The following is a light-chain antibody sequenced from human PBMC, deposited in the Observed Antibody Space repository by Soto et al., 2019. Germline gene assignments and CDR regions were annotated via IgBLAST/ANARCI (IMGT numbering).Light chain of an antibody. J-gene: IGKJ1*01. CDR3: QQFGSSWWT. Sequence: ESVLTQSPGTLSLSPGEKATLSCRASQSVSSSDLAWYQQKPGQAPRLLIYGASSGATGIPDRFSGSGSGTDFTLTVSRLEPEDFPVYYCQQFGSSWWTFGQGTKVEIK. CDR1: QSVSSSD. V-gene: IGKV3-20*01. CDR2: GAS.